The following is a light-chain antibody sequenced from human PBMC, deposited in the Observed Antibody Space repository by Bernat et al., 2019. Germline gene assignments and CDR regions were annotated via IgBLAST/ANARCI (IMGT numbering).Light chain of an antibody. V-gene: IGLV2-14*03. J-gene: IGLJ3*02. CDR1: SSDVGAYIY. CDR3: SSVSTTSTPVV. CDR2: DVS. Sequence: QSALTQPASVSGSPGQSITLSCTGTSSDVGAYIYVSWYQQHPGRAPKLMIFDVSNRPSGVSDRFSGSKSGNTASLTISGLRPEDEADYYCSSVSTTSTPVVFGGGTKLTVL.